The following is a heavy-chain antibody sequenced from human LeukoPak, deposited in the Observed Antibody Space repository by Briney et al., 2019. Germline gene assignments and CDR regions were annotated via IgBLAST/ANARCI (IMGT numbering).Heavy chain of an antibody. D-gene: IGHD6-19*01. CDR1: GGSISSYY. J-gene: IGHJ4*02. Sequence: SETLSLTCTVSGGSISSYYWSWIRQPAGKGLEWIGRIYTSGSTNYNPSLKSRVTMSVGTSKNQFSLKLSSVTAADTAVCYCASSSSGWSWNYWGQGTLVTVSS. CDR3: ASSSSGWSWNY. CDR2: IYTSGST. V-gene: IGHV4-4*07.